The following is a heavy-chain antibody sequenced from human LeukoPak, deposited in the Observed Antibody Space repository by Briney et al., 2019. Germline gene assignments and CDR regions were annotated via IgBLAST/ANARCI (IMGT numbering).Heavy chain of an antibody. CDR2: ISSSSSYI. CDR1: EFTFSIYS. J-gene: IGHJ4*02. D-gene: IGHD2-15*01. CDR3: ARGLGAYCSGGSCTFDN. V-gene: IGHV3-21*06. Sequence: GGSLRLSCSASEFTFSIYSMNWVRQSPGKGLEWVSSISSSSSYIYYADSVKGRFTISRDNAKNRLYLQMNSLRAEVTAVYYCARGLGAYCSGGSCTFDNWGQGTLVTVSS.